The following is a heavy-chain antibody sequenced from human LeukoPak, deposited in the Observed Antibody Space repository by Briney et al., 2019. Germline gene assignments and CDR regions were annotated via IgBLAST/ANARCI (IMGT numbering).Heavy chain of an antibody. J-gene: IGHJ4*02. V-gene: IGHV3-48*01. CDR2: INGGSTNI. Sequence: GGSLRLSCAASGFTFRSYNMKWDRQAQGKGREWVSYINGGSTNIYYGDSVKGRLTISRDNSNNTLYLQMTRLRAEDPAVYYCARDPLPITQTAYFEYWGQGTLVTVSS. CDR3: ARDPLPITQTAYFEY. CDR1: GFTFRSYN. D-gene: IGHD2-21*02.